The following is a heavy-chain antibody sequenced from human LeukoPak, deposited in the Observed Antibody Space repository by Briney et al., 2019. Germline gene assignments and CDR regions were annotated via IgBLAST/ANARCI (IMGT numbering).Heavy chain of an antibody. J-gene: IGHJ1*01. Sequence: GESLRLSCAASGFTFSSYWMSWVRQAPGRGLEWVSAISGDSKYIYYTDSVKGRFTISRDNAKNSVFLQMNSLRVEDTAVYYCARGHLNCSSTSCYAAEYFQHWGQGTLVTVSS. CDR2: ISGDSKYI. D-gene: IGHD2-2*01. CDR1: GFTFSSYW. V-gene: IGHV3-21*01. CDR3: ARGHLNCSSTSCYAAEYFQH.